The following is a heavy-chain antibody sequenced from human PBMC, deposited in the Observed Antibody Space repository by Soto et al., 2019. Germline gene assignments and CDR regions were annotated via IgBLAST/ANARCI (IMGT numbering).Heavy chain of an antibody. CDR2: IYHVGST. CDR3: ATLPPRIVVVKPALPT. J-gene: IGHJ5*02. CDR1: GASISSAFW. Sequence: PSETLSLTCAVSGASISSAFWWTWVRQAPGKGLEWIGEIYHVGSTKYNPSLKSRVTISVDKSNNQFSLELRSVTAADTAVYYCATLPPRIVVVKPALPTWGQGILVTVSS. V-gene: IGHV4-4*02. D-gene: IGHD2-15*01.